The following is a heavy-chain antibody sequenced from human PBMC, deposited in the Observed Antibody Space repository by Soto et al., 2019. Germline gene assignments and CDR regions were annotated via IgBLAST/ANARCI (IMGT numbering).Heavy chain of an antibody. Sequence: PTQTLKLTCTFSGFSLSTTDGGVGWIRQPPGKALEWLALIYWNYDNRYSPSLKSRLTITKDTSKNQVVLTMTDMGPVDTAKYYCEHRHPQCGGGGCQSKXFAYWGQGSLVIVSS. CDR1: GFSLSTTDGG. D-gene: IGHD2-15*01. CDR3: EHRHPQCGGGGCQSKXFAY. CDR2: IYWNYDN. J-gene: IGHJ4*02. V-gene: IGHV2-5*01.